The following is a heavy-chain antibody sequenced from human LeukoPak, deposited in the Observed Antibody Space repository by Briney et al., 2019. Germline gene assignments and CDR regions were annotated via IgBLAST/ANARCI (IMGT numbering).Heavy chain of an antibody. CDR3: ATGGLLGGIDY. D-gene: IGHD7-27*01. CDR1: GGSFSGYY. V-gene: IGHV4-34*01. Sequence: SETLSLTCAVYGGSFSGYYWSWIRQPPGKGLEWIGEINHSGSTNYNPSLKSRVTISVDTSKNQFSLKLSSVTAADTAVYYCATGGLLGGIDYWGQGTLVTVSS. CDR2: INHSGST. J-gene: IGHJ4*02.